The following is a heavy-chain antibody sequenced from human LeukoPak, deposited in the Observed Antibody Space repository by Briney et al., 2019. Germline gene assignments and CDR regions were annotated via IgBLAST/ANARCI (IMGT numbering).Heavy chain of an antibody. Sequence: SETLSLTCTVSGGSISSYYWSWIRQPPGKGLEWIGYIYYSGSTNYNPSLKSRVTISVDTSKNQFSLKLSSVTAADTAVYYCARSGGYGRIDAFDIWGQGTMVTVSP. CDR3: ARSGGYGRIDAFDI. CDR2: IYYSGST. D-gene: IGHD5-12*01. CDR1: GGSISSYY. J-gene: IGHJ3*02. V-gene: IGHV4-59*01.